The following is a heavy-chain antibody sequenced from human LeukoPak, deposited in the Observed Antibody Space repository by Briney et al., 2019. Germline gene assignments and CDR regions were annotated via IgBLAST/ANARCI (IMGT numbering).Heavy chain of an antibody. D-gene: IGHD3-10*01. CDR1: GFTFDNYA. CDR3: AKDAGGSGRNWFDP. V-gene: IGHV3-9*01. CDR2: ISWNSGII. Sequence: GGSLRLSCAASGFTFDNYAMHWVRKAPGKGLEWVSGISWNSGIIDYADSVKGRFTISRDNAKNSLYLQMNSLRPEDTALYYCAKDAGGSGRNWFDPWGQGTLVTVSS. J-gene: IGHJ5*02.